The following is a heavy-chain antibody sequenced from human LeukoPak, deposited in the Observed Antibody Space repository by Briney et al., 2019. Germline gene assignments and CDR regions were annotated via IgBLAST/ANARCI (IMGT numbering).Heavy chain of an antibody. D-gene: IGHD6-19*01. Sequence: GGSLRLSCAASGFSVSDSYMSWVRQAPGKGLEWLSVMYTGGSTYYADSVKGRLTFSRDSSKNTLYLQMNSLRAEDTAVYYCARQAGYSSGWVSYYFDYWGQGTLVTVSS. V-gene: IGHV3-66*04. CDR3: ARQAGYSSGWVSYYFDY. CDR1: GFSVSDSY. CDR2: MYTGGST. J-gene: IGHJ4*02.